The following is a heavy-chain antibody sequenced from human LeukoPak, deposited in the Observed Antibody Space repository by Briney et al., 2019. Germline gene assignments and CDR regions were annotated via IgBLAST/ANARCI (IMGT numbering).Heavy chain of an antibody. J-gene: IGHJ4*02. CDR1: GFTFSSYA. CDR2: ISGSGRGP. D-gene: IGHD2-21*02. CDR3: ASAGGDSRPHDY. Sequence: PGGSLRLSCAASGFTFSSYAMSWVRQAPGKAPEWVSAISGSGRGPSYADAVKGRFTISRDNSKNTVSLQMNSLRVEDTAVYYCASAGGDSRPHDYWGQGTQVTVSS. V-gene: IGHV3-23*01.